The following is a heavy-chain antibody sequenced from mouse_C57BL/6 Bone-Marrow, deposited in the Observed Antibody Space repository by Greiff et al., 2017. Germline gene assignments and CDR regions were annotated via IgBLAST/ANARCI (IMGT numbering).Heavy chain of an antibody. CDR3: ARDYGSSYWYFDV. V-gene: IGHV1-85*01. J-gene: IGHJ1*03. D-gene: IGHD1-1*01. CDR1: GYTFTSYD. Sequence: VQLQQSGPELVKPGASVKLSCKASGYTFTSYDINWVKQRPGQGLEWVGRICPGDGSTKYNETFKGKATLTVDTSSSTAYMELHSLTSEDSAVYFCARDYGSSYWYFDVWGTGTTVTVSS. CDR2: ICPGDGST.